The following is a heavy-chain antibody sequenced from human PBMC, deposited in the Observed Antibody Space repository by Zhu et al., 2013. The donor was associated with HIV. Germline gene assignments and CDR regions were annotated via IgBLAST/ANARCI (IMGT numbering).Heavy chain of an antibody. Sequence: QLVQSGAEVKKPGASVKVSCKASGYTFTGYYMHWVRQAPGQGLEWMGWINPNSGDTNYAQKFQGRVAMTRDTSSTTSYMDLNRLISDDTAVYSCARERIGCSGSNCYFDAWGQGSLVTVSS. CDR3: ARERIGCSGSNCYFDA. V-gene: IGHV1-2*02. J-gene: IGHJ5*02. CDR1: GYTFTGYY. D-gene: IGHD2-15*01. CDR2: INPNSGDT.